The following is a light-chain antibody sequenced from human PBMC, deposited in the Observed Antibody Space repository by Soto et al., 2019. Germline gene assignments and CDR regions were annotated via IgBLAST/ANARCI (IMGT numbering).Light chain of an antibody. CDR1: QSISNN. Sequence: VMTQSPATLSVSPGESATLSGRDRQSISNNLAWYQQKPGQAPRLLMYDASTRATGIPDRFSGSGSGAEFTLTISSLQSEDLAVYYCQQYNSWPRTFGQGTKVEVK. V-gene: IGKV3-15*01. CDR3: QQYNSWPRT. J-gene: IGKJ1*01. CDR2: DAS.